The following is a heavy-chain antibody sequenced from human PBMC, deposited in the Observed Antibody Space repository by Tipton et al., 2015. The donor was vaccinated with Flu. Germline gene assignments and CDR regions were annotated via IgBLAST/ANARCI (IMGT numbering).Heavy chain of an antibody. J-gene: IGHJ6*02. Sequence: SGVTFSSYAMSWVRQAPGKGLEWVSGISGSGGNTYYADSVKGRFAISRDISKNTLFLQMNNLRAEDTAVYYCAKNRPEYRGVGGMDVWGQGTTVTVSS. D-gene: IGHD3-10*01. CDR3: AKNRPEYRGVGGMDV. CDR1: GVTFSSYA. V-gene: IGHV3-23*01. CDR2: ISGSGGNT.